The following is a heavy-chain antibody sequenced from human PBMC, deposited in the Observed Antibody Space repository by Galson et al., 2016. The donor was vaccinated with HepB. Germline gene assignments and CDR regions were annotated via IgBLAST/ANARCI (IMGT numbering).Heavy chain of an antibody. CDR1: GITFRSYG. D-gene: IGHD3-3*01. V-gene: IGHV3-30*03. CDR2: ISYDGGND. Sequence: SLRLSCAASGITFRSYGMHWVRQAPGKGLEWVAVISYDGGNDDYADSVKGRFSISRDNSKNTLYLQMNSLRGEDTAVYYCATAVGDFWRDSHRPSSFDYWGQGALVPVSS. J-gene: IGHJ4*02. CDR3: ATAVGDFWRDSHRPSSFDY.